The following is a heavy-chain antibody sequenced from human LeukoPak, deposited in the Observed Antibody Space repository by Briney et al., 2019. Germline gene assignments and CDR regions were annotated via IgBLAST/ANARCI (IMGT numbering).Heavy chain of an antibody. J-gene: IGHJ4*02. CDR3: ARDGGIAAAGGFDY. CDR1: GFTFSSYW. Sequence: GGSLRLSCAASGFTFSSYWTSWVRQAPGKGLEWVANIKQDGSEKYYVDSVKGRFTISRDNAKNSLYLQMNSLRAEDTAVYYCARDGGIAAAGGFDYWGQGTLVTVS. CDR2: IKQDGSEK. V-gene: IGHV3-7*04. D-gene: IGHD6-13*01.